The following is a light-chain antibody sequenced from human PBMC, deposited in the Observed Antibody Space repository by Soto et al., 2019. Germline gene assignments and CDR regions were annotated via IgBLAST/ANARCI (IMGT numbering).Light chain of an antibody. Sequence: QSVLTQPASVSGSPGQSITISCTGVSGDVGNYNLVSWYQQHPAKAPKLIIYEDDKLPSGVSNRFSGSKSGDTASLTISGLQSEDEADYYCCSYLGSSTVFGGGTQLTVL. CDR3: CSYLGSSTV. J-gene: IGLJ7*01. CDR2: EDD. V-gene: IGLV2-23*01. CDR1: SGDVGNYNL.